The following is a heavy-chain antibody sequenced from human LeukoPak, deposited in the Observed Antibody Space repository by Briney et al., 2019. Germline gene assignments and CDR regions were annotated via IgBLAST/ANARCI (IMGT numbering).Heavy chain of an antibody. CDR3: AGSILTGYPTFDC. Sequence: GGSLRISCAVSGFTFSSYAMTWVRRAPGKGQEWVSGIVGSGADTYYADSVKGRFTISRDNAKNSLYLQMNSLRAEDTAVYYCAGSILTGYPTFDCWGQGTLVTVSS. CDR2: IVGSGADT. CDR1: GFTFSSYA. V-gene: IGHV3-23*01. D-gene: IGHD3-9*01. J-gene: IGHJ4*02.